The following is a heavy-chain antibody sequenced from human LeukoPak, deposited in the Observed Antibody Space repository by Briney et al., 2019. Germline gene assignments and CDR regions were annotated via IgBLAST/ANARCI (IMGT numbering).Heavy chain of an antibody. CDR3: ARRVLWFGEVYFDY. CDR2: VYYSGST. D-gene: IGHD3-10*01. CDR1: GGSISSYY. Sequence: SETLSLTCTVSGGSISSYYWSWIRQPPGKGLEWIGYVYYSGSTNYNPSLKSRVTISVDTSKNQFSLKLSSVTAADTAVYYCARRVLWFGEVYFDYWGQGTLVTVSS. V-gene: IGHV4-59*08. J-gene: IGHJ4*02.